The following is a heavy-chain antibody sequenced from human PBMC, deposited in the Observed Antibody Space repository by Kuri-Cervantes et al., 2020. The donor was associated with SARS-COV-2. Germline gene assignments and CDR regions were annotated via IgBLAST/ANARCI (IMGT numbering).Heavy chain of an antibody. CDR2: IKQDGSEK. J-gene: IGHJ3*02. CDR3: ARDRLYDAFDI. Sequence: GGSLRLSCAASGFTFSGHWIHWVRQAPGKGLEWVANIKQDGSEKYYVDSVKGRFTISRDNAKNSLYLQMNSLRAEDTAVYYCARDRLYDAFDIWGQGTMVTVSS. V-gene: IGHV3-7*01. D-gene: IGHD6-19*01. CDR1: GFTFSGHW.